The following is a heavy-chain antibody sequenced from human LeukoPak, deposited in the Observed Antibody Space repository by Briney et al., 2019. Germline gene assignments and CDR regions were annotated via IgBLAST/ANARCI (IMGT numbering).Heavy chain of an antibody. V-gene: IGHV1-8*01. D-gene: IGHD3-22*01. Sequence: ASVKVSCKASGYTFTSYDINWVRQATGQGLEWMGWMSPNSGNTGYAQKFQGRVTMTRNTSISTAYMELSSLRSEDTAVYYCARVARGKYYDSSGYYPTNWFDPWGQGTLVTVSS. CDR1: GYTFTSYD. CDR3: ARVARGKYYDSSGYYPTNWFDP. J-gene: IGHJ5*02. CDR2: MSPNSGNT.